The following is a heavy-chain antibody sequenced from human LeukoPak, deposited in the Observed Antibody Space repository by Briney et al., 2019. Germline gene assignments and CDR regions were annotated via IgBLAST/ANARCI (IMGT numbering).Heavy chain of an antibody. Sequence: SETLSLTCTVSGGSISSRTCYWGWIRQPPGKGLEWIGNIYYSEGTYYNPSLKSRVTISVDTSKNQFSLKLSSVTAADTAVYYCCVRAVAGTVVTPSDLNTFDYWGQGTLVTVSS. J-gene: IGHJ4*02. CDR1: GGSISSRTCY. CDR2: IYYSEGT. D-gene: IGHD6-19*01. CDR3: CVRAVAGTVVTPSDLNTFDY. V-gene: IGHV4-39*07.